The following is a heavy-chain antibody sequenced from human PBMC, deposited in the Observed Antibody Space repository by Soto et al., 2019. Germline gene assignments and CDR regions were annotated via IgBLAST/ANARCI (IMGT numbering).Heavy chain of an antibody. V-gene: IGHV6-1*01. CDR2: TYYMSKWYN. CDR1: GDIVSSDGSA. Sequence: TLSRSGGVSGDIVSSDGSAFNFISQSPSRCLECLGITYYMSKWYNDYAVSVKSRITINPDTSKNQFSLQLNSVTPEDTAVYYCARWQWLALRYYGLEVWGPGNTLSVS. CDR3: ARWQWLALRYYGLEV. J-gene: IGHJ6*01. D-gene: IGHD6-19*01.